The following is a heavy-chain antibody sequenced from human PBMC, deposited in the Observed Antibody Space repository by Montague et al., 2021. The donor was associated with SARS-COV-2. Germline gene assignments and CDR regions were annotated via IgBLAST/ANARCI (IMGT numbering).Heavy chain of an antibody. CDR1: GLTLSTYV. J-gene: IGHJ5*01. Sequence: SLRLSCAASGLTLSTYVMTWVRQAPGKGLEWVSGVSGTGATTYYADSVRGRFTMSRDTSKSTLYLQLNSLTVDDTGLYFCARAGYMSSWFASWGQGTLVTVSP. CDR2: VSGTGATT. CDR3: ARAGYMSSWFAS. V-gene: IGHV3-23*01. D-gene: IGHD3-16*02.